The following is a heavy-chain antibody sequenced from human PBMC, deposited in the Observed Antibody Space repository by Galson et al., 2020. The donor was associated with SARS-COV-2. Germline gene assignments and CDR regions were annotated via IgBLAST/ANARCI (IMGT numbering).Heavy chain of an antibody. J-gene: IGHJ5*02. CDR3: ARARIDIVVVPAAMGWWFDP. CDR1: GYSISSGYF. V-gene: IGHV4-38-2*01. D-gene: IGHD2-2*01. Sequence: SETLSLTCAVSGYSISSGYFWGGIRQPPGKRLEWTSRNQHSGSTYYTQSLKSRFTISVDTSKNQFSLKLSSVTAADTAVYYCARARIDIVVVPAAMGWWFDPWGQGTLVTVSS. CDR2: NQHSGST.